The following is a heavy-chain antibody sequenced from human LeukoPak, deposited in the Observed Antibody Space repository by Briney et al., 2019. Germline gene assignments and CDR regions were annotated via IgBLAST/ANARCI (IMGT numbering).Heavy chain of an antibody. V-gene: IGHV4-39*07. Sequence: SETLSLTCTVSGVSISSSNSYWGWIRQPPGKGLEWIGSIYYSGNTYYNPSLKSRVTISVDTSKNQFSLKLSSVTAADTALYYCARTSDYYSPAFDIWGQGTMVTVSS. J-gene: IGHJ3*02. CDR2: IYYSGNT. CDR1: GVSISSSNSY. CDR3: ARTSDYYSPAFDI. D-gene: IGHD3-3*01.